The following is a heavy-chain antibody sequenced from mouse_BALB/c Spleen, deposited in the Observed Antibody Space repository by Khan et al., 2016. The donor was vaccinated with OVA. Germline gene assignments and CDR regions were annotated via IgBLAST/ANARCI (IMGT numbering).Heavy chain of an antibody. CDR3: ARMKPYWYFDL. Sequence: QIQLVQSGPELKKPGETVKISCKASEYTFTNYGMNWVKQAPGKGLKWMGWINTYTGEPTYADDFKGRFAFSLETSASTAYLQINNLKHEDTAKYFCARMKPYWYFDLWGAGTTVTVSS. CDR2: INTYTGEP. V-gene: IGHV9-3-1*01. CDR1: EYTFTNYG. J-gene: IGHJ1*01.